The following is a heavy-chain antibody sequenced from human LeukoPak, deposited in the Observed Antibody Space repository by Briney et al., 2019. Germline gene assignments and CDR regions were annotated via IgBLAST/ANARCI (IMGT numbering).Heavy chain of an antibody. V-gene: IGHV1-18*01. D-gene: IGHD3-22*01. CDR2: ISANNGNT. CDR1: GYTFTAYG. CDR3: AKDIHPGLDSGASCCFDY. J-gene: IGHJ4*02. Sequence: ASVKVSCKASGYTFTAYGISWVRQAPGQGLEWMGWISANNGNTNYAQKVQGRVTMTRDTSTNTAYMELRSLRSDDTAVYYCAKDIHPGLDSGASCCFDYWGQGTPVTVSS.